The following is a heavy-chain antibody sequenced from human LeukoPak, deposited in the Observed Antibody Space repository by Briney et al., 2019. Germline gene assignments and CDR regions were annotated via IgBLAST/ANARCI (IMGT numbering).Heavy chain of an antibody. Sequence: ASVKVSCKASGGTFSSYAISWVRQAPGQGLEWMGGIIPIFGTANYAQKFQGRVTITTDESTSTAYMELSSLRSEDTAVYYCARSIAAAGRGYFDYWGQGTLVTVSS. CDR1: GGTFSSYA. CDR2: IIPIFGTA. V-gene: IGHV1-69*05. CDR3: ARSIAAAGRGYFDY. J-gene: IGHJ4*02. D-gene: IGHD6-13*01.